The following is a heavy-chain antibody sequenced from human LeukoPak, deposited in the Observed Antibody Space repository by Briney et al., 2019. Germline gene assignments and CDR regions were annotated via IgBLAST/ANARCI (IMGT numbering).Heavy chain of an antibody. CDR1: GFTFSSYA. V-gene: IGHV3-30-3*01. CDR2: ISYDGSNK. CDR3: ARETLRLASDAFDI. D-gene: IGHD3-9*01. J-gene: IGHJ3*02. Sequence: PGGSLRLSCAASGFTFSSYAMHWVRQAPGKGLEWVAVISYDGSNKYYADSVKGRFTISRDNSKNTLYLQMNSLRAEDTAVYYCARETLRLASDAFDIWGQGTMVTVSS.